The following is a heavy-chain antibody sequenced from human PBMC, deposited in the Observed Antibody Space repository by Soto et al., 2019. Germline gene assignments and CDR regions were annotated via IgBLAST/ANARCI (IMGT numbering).Heavy chain of an antibody. CDR1: GYTFTSYG. J-gene: IGHJ3*02. Sequence: QVQLVQSGAEVKKPGASVKVSCNASGYTFTSYGISWVRQAPGQGLEWMGWISAYNGNTNYAQKLQGRVTMTTDTSTCTAYMELRSLSSDDTAVYYCARSLLGTFLEWLLYWTEGAFDIWGQGTMVTVSS. D-gene: IGHD3-3*02. CDR2: ISAYNGNT. CDR3: ARSLLGTFLEWLLYWTEGAFDI. V-gene: IGHV1-18*01.